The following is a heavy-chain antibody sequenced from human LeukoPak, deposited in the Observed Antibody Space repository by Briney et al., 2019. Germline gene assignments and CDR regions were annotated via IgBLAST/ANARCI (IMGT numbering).Heavy chain of an antibody. CDR2: ISGSGGST. J-gene: IGHJ6*02. CDR3: AKGRDSSSFGHYGMDV. V-gene: IGHV3-23*01. CDR1: GFTFSSYA. Sequence: GGSLRLSCAASGFTFSSYAMSWVRQAPGKGLEWVSAISGSGGSTYYADYVKGRFTISRDNSKNTLYLQMNSLRAEDTAVYYCAKGRDSSSFGHYGMDVWGQGTTVTVSS. D-gene: IGHD6-13*01.